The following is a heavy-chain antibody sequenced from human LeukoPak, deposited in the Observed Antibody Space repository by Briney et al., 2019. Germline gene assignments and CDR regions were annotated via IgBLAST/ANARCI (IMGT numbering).Heavy chain of an antibody. V-gene: IGHV1-8*01. D-gene: IGHD3-22*01. J-gene: IGHJ4*02. Sequence: ASVTVSCKASGYNFNNHDINWVRQATAQALEWLGRMNPNSGNAGYAQKLQGRVTMTWDSSTNTAYLEVTALRSDDTAVYYCAKSSGDYFFDYWGQGTLVTVSS. CDR1: GYNFNNHD. CDR3: AKSSGDYFFDY. CDR2: MNPNSGNA.